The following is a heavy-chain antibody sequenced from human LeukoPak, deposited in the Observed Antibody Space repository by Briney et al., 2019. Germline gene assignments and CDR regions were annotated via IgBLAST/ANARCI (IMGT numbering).Heavy chain of an antibody. J-gene: IGHJ5*02. V-gene: IGHV5-51*01. CDR2: IYPGDSNT. CDR1: GYSFTNNW. CDR3: VRSPACSGGDCYPNWFDP. Sequence: GESLKISCKSSGYSFTNNWIGWVRQMPGKGLEWMGIIYPGDSNTKYSPPFQGQVTISVDKSITTAYLQWSSLKASDTAMYYCVRSPACSGGDCYPNWFDPWGQGTLVTVSS. D-gene: IGHD2-15*01.